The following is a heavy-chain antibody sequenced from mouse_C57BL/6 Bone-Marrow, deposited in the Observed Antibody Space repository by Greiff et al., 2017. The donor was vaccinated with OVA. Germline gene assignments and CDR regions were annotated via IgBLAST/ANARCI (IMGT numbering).Heavy chain of an antibody. V-gene: IGHV1-72*01. CDR3: ASYYYGSSYDYWYFDV. CDR2: IDPNSGGT. Sequence: QVQLQQPGAELVKPGASVKLSCKASGYTFTSYWMHWVKQRPGRGLEWIGRIDPNSGGTKYNEKFKSKATLTVDKPSSTAYMQLSSLTSEDSAVYYCASYYYGSSYDYWYFDVWGTGTTVTVSS. J-gene: IGHJ1*03. CDR1: GYTFTSYW. D-gene: IGHD1-1*01.